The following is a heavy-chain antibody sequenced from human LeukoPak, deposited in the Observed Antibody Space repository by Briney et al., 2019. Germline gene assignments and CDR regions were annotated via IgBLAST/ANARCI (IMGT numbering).Heavy chain of an antibody. J-gene: IGHJ4*02. Sequence: SETLSLTCTVSGDSISSYYWSWIRQPPGKGLEWIGYIYYSGSTNYNPSLKSRVTISVDTSKNQFSLKLSSVTAADTAVYYCASIGAAAGLDYWGQGTLVTVSS. V-gene: IGHV4-59*01. CDR2: IYYSGST. CDR1: GDSISSYY. D-gene: IGHD6-13*01. CDR3: ASIGAAAGLDY.